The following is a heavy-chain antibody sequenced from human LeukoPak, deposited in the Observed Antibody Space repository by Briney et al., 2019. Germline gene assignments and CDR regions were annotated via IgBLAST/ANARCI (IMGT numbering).Heavy chain of an antibody. CDR2: ISASGHYT. Sequence: GGSLRLSCEVSGFTFGNSAMSWVRQAPGKGLEWISGISASGHYTYTADSLKGRFTISRDNSKNTLCLQMNSLRAEDTALYYCAKDGSWGDYYFYFYIDVWGKGTTVTVSS. J-gene: IGHJ6*03. CDR1: GFTFGNSA. CDR3: AKDGSWGDYYFYFYIDV. V-gene: IGHV3-23*01. D-gene: IGHD3-16*01.